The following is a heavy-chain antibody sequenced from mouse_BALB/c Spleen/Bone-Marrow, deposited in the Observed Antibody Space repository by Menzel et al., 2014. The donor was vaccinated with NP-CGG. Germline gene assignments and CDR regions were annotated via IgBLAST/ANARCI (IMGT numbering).Heavy chain of an antibody. J-gene: IGHJ4*01. Sequence: QVQLQQSGAELVRPGTSVKVSCKASGYAFTNYWIEWVKQRPGQGLEWIGVINPGSGGVNYNEKFKGKATLTADKSSSXAYIQLSSLTSDDSAVYFCSREITRYAVDYWGQGTSVTVSS. CDR1: GYAFTNYW. D-gene: IGHD2-4*01. CDR2: INPGSGGV. V-gene: IGHV1-54*01. CDR3: SREITRYAVDY.